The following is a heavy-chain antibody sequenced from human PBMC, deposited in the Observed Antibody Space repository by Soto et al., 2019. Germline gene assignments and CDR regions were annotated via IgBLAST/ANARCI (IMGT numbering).Heavy chain of an antibody. CDR3: AKDRVGGTFYTPLGF. D-gene: IGHD1-7*01. CDR2: IGTAGDT. V-gene: IGHV3-13*01. J-gene: IGHJ4*02. CDR1: GFTFSSYD. Sequence: PGGSLRLSCAASGFTFSSYDMHWVRQATGKGLEWVSAIGTAGDTYYPGSVKGRFTISRDNSKNTLSLHLNTLKPEDTAVYHCAKDRVGGTFYTPLGFWGQGTLVTVSS.